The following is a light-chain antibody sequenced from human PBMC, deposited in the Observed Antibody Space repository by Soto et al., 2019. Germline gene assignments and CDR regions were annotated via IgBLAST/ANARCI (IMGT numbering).Light chain of an antibody. V-gene: IGKV1-39*01. J-gene: IGKJ4*01. CDR1: QSISSY. Sequence: DIQMTQSPSSLSASVGDRVTITCRASQSISSYLNWYQQKPGKAPKLLIYAASSLQSGVPSRFSGSGSGTDFTLTISSLQPEDFATYYCQQRYSTPLTFGGGTKVEIK. CDR2: AAS. CDR3: QQRYSTPLT.